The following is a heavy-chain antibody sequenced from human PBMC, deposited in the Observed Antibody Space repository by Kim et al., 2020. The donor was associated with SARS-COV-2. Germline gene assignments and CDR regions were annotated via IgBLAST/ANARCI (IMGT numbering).Heavy chain of an antibody. V-gene: IGHV3-30*02. D-gene: IGHD3-10*01. CDR3: AKNDRTYYYGSGSDY. Sequence: ESVMGRFTITRDDSKHTLYLQMNSLRAEDTAVYYCAKNDRTYYYGSGSDYWGQGTLVTVSS. J-gene: IGHJ4*02.